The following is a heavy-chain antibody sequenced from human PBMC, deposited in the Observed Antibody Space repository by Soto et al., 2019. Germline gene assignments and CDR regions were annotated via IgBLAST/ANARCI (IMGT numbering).Heavy chain of an antibody. CDR3: ASLSRSQALDY. CDR2: IYYTGST. Sequence: SETLSLTCTVSGGSISSYYWSWIRQPPGKGLEWIGYIYYTGSTNYNPSLKSRVTISVDTSKNQFSLKLSSVTAADTAVYYCASLSRSQALDYWGQGTLVTVSS. CDR1: GGSISSYY. D-gene: IGHD6-13*01. V-gene: IGHV4-59*12. J-gene: IGHJ4*02.